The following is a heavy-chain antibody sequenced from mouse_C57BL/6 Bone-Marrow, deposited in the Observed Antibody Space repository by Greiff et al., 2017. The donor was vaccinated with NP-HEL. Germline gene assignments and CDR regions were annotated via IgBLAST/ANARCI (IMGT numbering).Heavy chain of an antibody. D-gene: IGHD1-1*01. V-gene: IGHV1-64*01. CDR1: GYTFTSYW. J-gene: IGHJ1*03. CDR2: IHPNSGST. Sequence: QVQLQQPGAELVKPGASVKLSCKASGYTFTSYWMHWVKQRPGQGLEWIGMIHPNSGSTNYNEKFTSKATLTVDKSSSTAYMQLSSLTSEDSAVYYCAIPITTVVARYWYFDVWGTGTTVTVSS. CDR3: AIPITTVVARYWYFDV.